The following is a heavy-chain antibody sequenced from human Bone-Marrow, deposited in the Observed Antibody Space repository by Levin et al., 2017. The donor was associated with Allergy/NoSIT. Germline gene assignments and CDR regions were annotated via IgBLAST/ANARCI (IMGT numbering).Heavy chain of an antibody. J-gene: IGHJ4*02. Sequence: SCAASGFIFSNYAMSWVRQAPGKGLEWVSIISGSGGRTHYADSVKGRFTISRDNSKNTLYLQMNSLRDEDTAVYYCAKDTSGSASWCTLDYWGQGALVSVSS. CDR1: GFIFSNYA. V-gene: IGHV3-23*01. D-gene: IGHD2-2*01. CDR3: AKDTSGSASWCTLDY. CDR2: ISGSGGRT.